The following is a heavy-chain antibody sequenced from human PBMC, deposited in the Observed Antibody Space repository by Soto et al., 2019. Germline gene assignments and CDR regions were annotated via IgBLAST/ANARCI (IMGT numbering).Heavy chain of an antibody. J-gene: IGHJ5*02. V-gene: IGHV1-69*01. Sequence: QVQLVQSGAEVKKPGSSVTVSCKASGGTFSNSAIYWVLQAPGQGLVWMGGFNPIFGAPYYAQTFQGSVTINAYYSTGTVYMALSSLISEDTAVYHCHVGTSTTYYRFDHWGQGTLVTVSS. D-gene: IGHD1-26*01. CDR3: HVGTSTTYYRFDH. CDR2: FNPIFGAP. CDR1: GGTFSNSA.